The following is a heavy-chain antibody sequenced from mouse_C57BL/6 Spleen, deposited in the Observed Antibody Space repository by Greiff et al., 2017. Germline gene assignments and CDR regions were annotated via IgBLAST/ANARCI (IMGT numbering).Heavy chain of an antibody. CDR3: VRLYYYGSE. CDR1: GFSFNTYA. V-gene: IGHV10-1*01. Sequence: EVKLMESGGGLVQPKGSLKLSCAASGFSFNTYAMNWVRQAPGKGLEWVARIRSKSNNYATYYADSVKDRFTISRDDSESMLYLQMNNLKTEDTAMYYCVRLYYYGSEWGQGTLVTVSA. J-gene: IGHJ3*02. CDR2: IRSKSNNYAT. D-gene: IGHD1-1*01.